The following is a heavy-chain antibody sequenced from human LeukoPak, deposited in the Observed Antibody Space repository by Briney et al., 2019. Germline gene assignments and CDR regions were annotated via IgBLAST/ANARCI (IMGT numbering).Heavy chain of an antibody. D-gene: IGHD5-24*01. V-gene: IGHV5-51*01. CDR2: IYPGDSDT. CDR3: VGGDAANFDS. CDR1: GYSFNTYW. Sequence: GESLKISCKGSGYSFNTYWIGWVRQMPGKGLEWMGIIYPGDSDTKYSPSFQGQVTISADKSIRTAYLQWSSLKASDTAIYYCVGGDAANFDSWGQGTLVTVSS. J-gene: IGHJ4*02.